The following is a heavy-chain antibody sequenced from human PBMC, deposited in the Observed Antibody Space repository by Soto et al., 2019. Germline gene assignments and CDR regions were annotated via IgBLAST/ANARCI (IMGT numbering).Heavy chain of an antibody. V-gene: IGHV4-30-4*01. CDR1: GGSISSGDYY. Sequence: PSETLSLTCTVSGGSISSGDYYWSWIRQPPGKGLEWIGYIYYSGSTYYNPSLKSRVTISVDTSKNQFSLKLSSVTAADTAGYYCAREAYYYDSSGYYPPSHFDYWGQGTLFTV. J-gene: IGHJ4*02. CDR2: IYYSGST. D-gene: IGHD3-22*01. CDR3: AREAYYYDSSGYYPPSHFDY.